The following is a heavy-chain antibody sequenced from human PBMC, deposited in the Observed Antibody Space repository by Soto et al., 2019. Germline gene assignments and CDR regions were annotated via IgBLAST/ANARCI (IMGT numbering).Heavy chain of an antibody. Sequence: EVQLLESGGGLVQPGGSLRLSCAASGFTFSSYAMSWVRQAPGKGLEWVSAISVSGGSTYYADSVRGRFTISRDNSKNTLFMQMNSLRVEDTAVYYCANGTVTTTFDYWGQGTLVTVSS. D-gene: IGHD4-17*01. CDR2: ISVSGGST. J-gene: IGHJ4*02. CDR1: GFTFSSYA. V-gene: IGHV3-23*01. CDR3: ANGTVTTTFDY.